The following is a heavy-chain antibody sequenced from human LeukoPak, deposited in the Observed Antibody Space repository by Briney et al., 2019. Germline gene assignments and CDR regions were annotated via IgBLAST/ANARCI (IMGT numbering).Heavy chain of an antibody. CDR2: IYYSGST. CDR1: GGSISSYY. V-gene: IGHV4-59*01. D-gene: IGHD1-26*01. J-gene: IGHJ4*02. CDR3: ARGVSGSYPL. Sequence: PSETLSLTCTVSGGSISSYYRSWIRQPPGKGLEWIGYIYYSGSTNYNPSLKSRVTISVDTSKNQFSLKLSSVTAADTAVYYCARGVSGSYPLWGQGTLVTVSS.